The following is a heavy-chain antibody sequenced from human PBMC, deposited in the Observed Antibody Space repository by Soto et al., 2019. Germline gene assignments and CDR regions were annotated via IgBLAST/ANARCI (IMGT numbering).Heavy chain of an antibody. V-gene: IGHV5-51*01. J-gene: IGHJ6*02. CDR2: IYPGDSDT. Sequence: GESLKISCKGSGYSFTCYWIGWVRQMPGKGLEWMGIIYPGDSDTRYSPSFQGQVTISADKSISTAYLQWSSLKASDTAMYYCARHHVDTAMVTRYYYYYGMDVWGQGTTVTVSS. D-gene: IGHD5-18*01. CDR3: ARHHVDTAMVTRYYYYYGMDV. CDR1: GYSFTCYW.